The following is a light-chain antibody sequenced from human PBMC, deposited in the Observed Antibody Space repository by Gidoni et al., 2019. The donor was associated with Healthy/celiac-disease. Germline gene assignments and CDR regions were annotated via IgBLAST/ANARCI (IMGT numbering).Light chain of an antibody. CDR1: QSLLHSNGYNY. J-gene: IGKJ2*01. CDR3: MQALQTHRT. V-gene: IGKV2-28*01. CDR2: SGS. Sequence: DIVITQSPLSLPVTPGEPASISCRSSQSLLHSNGYNYLDWYLQKPGQSPQLLIYSGSNRAAGVHDRFSGSGSGTDFTLKISRVEAEDVGVYYCMQALQTHRTFGQGTKLEIK.